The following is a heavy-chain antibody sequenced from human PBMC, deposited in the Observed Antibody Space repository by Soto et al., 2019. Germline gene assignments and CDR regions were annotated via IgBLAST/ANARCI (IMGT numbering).Heavy chain of an antibody. D-gene: IGHD3-3*01. CDR3: ARRGYDFWSGYSG. V-gene: IGHV4-34*01. CDR1: GGSFSGYY. J-gene: IGHJ4*02. Sequence: QVQLQQWGAGLLKPSETLSLTCAVYGGSFSGYYWSWIRQPPGKGLEWIGEINHSGSTNYNPSLTSRVTISVDTSKNQFSLKLSSVTAADTAVYYCARRGYDFWSGYSGWGQGTLVTVSS. CDR2: INHSGST.